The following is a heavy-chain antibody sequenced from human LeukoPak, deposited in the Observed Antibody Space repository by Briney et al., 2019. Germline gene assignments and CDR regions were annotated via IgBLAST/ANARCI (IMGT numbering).Heavy chain of an antibody. V-gene: IGHV4-39*01. J-gene: IGHJ4*02. CDR2: GFYSWSA. D-gene: IGHD4-17*01. Sequence: SETLSLTCTVSGGSISGSSYYWAWIRQPPGKGLQWFGRGFYSWSAYYNPSLKSRVTISVDTSKNQFSLNLSSVTTSVSAVCYCARLRGAMTPVTSDFDYWGQGTLVTVSS. CDR1: GGSISGSSYY. CDR3: ARLRGAMTPVTSDFDY.